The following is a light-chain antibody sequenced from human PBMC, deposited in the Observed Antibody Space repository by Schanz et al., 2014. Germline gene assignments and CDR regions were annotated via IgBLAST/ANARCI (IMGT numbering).Light chain of an antibody. CDR3: QQYDNLPRT. Sequence: EIVLTQSPATLSLSPGERATLTCRASENVDGYLAWYQQKPGQAPRLLIHDASNRAPGIPARFSGSGAGTDFTLTISGLEPEDFAVYYCQQYDNLPRTFGQGTKVEIK. J-gene: IGKJ1*01. CDR1: ENVDGY. CDR2: DAS. V-gene: IGKV3-11*01.